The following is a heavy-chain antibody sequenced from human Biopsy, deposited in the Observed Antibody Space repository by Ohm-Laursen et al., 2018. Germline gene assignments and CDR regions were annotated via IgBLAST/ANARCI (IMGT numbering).Heavy chain of an antibody. CDR3: ARDRGYYSDRTVPGYFDL. Sequence: GTLSFTRTVSGVSISGYYWTWIRQSPGKGLQWIGYVYYTGSTDYYPSLQSRVTISVDTSKNHFSLRLRSVTPAYTAIYYCARDRGYYSDRTVPGYFDLWGRGTLVTVSS. D-gene: IGHD3-22*01. CDR2: VYYTGST. J-gene: IGHJ2*01. CDR1: GVSISGYY. V-gene: IGHV4-59*01.